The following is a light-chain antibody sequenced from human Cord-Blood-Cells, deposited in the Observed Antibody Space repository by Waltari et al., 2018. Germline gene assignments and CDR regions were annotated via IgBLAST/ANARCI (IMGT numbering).Light chain of an antibody. Sequence: IKMTKSPSSLSPSVGDRVTTTCRASPSISSYLNWYQQKPGKAPKLLIYAASSLQSGVPSRFSGSGSGTDFTLTISSLQPEDFATYYCQQSYSTLFTFGPGTKVDIK. CDR2: AAS. V-gene: IGKV1-39*01. CDR3: QQSYSTLFT. CDR1: PSISSY. J-gene: IGKJ3*01.